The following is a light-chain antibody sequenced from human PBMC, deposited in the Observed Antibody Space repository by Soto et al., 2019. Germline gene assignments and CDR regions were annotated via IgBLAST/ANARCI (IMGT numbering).Light chain of an antibody. CDR1: SSDVGGYNY. Sequence: QSALTQPASVSGSPGQSITISCTRTSSDVGGYNYVSWYQQHPGKAPKVMIYEVSNRPSGVSNRFSGSKSGNTASLTISGLQAEDEADYYCSSYTSSSTLVVFGGGTKLTVL. CDR2: EVS. V-gene: IGLV2-14*01. CDR3: SSYTSSSTLVV. J-gene: IGLJ2*01.